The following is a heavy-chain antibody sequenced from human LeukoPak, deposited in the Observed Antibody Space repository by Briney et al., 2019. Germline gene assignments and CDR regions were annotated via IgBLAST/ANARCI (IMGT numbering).Heavy chain of an antibody. CDR1: GYTFTSYG. J-gene: IGHJ4*02. CDR2: ISAYNGNT. V-gene: IGHV1-18*01. D-gene: IGHD3-9*01. CDR3: ARLSPSASSPPLTEAGGYYFDY. Sequence: GASVKVSCKASGYTFTSYGISWVRQAPGQGLEWMGWISAYNGNTNYAQKLQGRVTMTTDTSTSTAYMELRSLRSDDTAVYYCARLSPSASSPPLTEAGGYYFDYWGQGTLVTVSS.